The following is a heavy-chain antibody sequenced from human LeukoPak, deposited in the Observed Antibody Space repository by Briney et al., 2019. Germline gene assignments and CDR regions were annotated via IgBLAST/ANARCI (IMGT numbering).Heavy chain of an antibody. CDR2: IDPSDSYT. Sequence: GESLKFSCKGSGYSFTSYWISWVRQMPGKGLEWMGRIDPSDSYTNYSPSFQGHVTISADKSISTAYLQWSSLKASDTAMYYCASQPGYCSSTSCYEYYWGQGTLVTVSS. CDR3: ASQPGYCSSTSCYEYY. CDR1: GYSFTSYW. V-gene: IGHV5-10-1*01. J-gene: IGHJ4*02. D-gene: IGHD2-2*03.